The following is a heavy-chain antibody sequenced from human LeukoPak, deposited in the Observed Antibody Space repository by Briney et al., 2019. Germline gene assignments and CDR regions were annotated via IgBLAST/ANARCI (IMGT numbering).Heavy chain of an antibody. D-gene: IGHD5-24*01. V-gene: IGHV4-59*01. CDR1: GGSISSYY. CDR3: ARGAKGATRPFDY. Sequence: PSETLSLTCTVSGGSISSYYWSWIRQPPGKGLEWIGYIYYSGSTNYNPSLKSRVTISVDTSKNQFSLKLSSVTAADTAVYYCARGAKGATRPFDYWGQGTLVTVSS. CDR2: IYYSGST. J-gene: IGHJ4*02.